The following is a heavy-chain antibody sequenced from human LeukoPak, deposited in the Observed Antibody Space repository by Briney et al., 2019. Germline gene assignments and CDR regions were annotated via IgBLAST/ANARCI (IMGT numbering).Heavy chain of an antibody. Sequence: SETLSLTCTVSGGSISSYYWSWIRQPPGKGLEWIGYIYYSGSTNYNPSLKSRVTMSVDTSKNQFPLKLSSVTAADTAVYYCARHQIAAATWDYGMDVWGQGTTVTVSS. CDR3: ARHQIAAATWDYGMDV. CDR1: GGSISSYY. D-gene: IGHD6-13*01. V-gene: IGHV4-59*08. CDR2: IYYSGST. J-gene: IGHJ6*02.